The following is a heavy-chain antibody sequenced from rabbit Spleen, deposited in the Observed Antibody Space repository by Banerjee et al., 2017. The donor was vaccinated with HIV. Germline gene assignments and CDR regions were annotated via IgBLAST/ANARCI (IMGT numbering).Heavy chain of an antibody. Sequence: QSLEESGGDLVQPGASLTLTCTASGFDFSNYWICWVRQAPGKGLEWIGCIWSANGNTGYASWAKGRFTISKTSSTTLTLQMTSLTAADTATYFCARDRDSSGFSGPFDLWGPGTLVTVS. CDR3: ARDRDSSGFSGPFDL. CDR2: IWSANGNT. V-gene: IGHV1S40*01. D-gene: IGHD1-1*01. CDR1: GFDFSNYW. J-gene: IGHJ4*01.